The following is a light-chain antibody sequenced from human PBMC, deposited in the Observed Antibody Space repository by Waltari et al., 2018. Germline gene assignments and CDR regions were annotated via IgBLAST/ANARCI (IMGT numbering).Light chain of an antibody. CDR2: DVN. CDR3: TSYTSRHTLV. J-gene: IGLJ1*01. V-gene: IGLV2-14*01. Sequence: QSALTQPASVSGSPGQSSTISCTGSSLDVGGYDFVSWYRQHPGKAPKVVIFDVNNRPSGVSDRVSGSKSGNTASLTISGLQAEDEGDYYCTSYTSRHTLVFGGGTKVTVL. CDR1: SLDVGGYDF.